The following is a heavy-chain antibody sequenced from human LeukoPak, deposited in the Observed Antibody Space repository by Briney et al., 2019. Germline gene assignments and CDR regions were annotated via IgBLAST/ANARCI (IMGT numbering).Heavy chain of an antibody. V-gene: IGHV3-7*01. J-gene: IGHJ3*02. CDR2: IKEDGGDK. D-gene: IGHD5-12*01. CDR3: ARDTGYKVAFDI. CDR1: GFTFSTYW. Sequence: GGSLRLSCAASGFTFSTYWMSWVRQAPGKGLEWVANIKEDGGDKYYVDSVKGRFTISRDNAKNSLYLQMNSLRAEDTALYYCARDTGYKVAFDIWGQGTMVTVSS.